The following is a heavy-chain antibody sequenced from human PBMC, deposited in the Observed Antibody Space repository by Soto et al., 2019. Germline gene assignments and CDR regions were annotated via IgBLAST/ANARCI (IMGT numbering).Heavy chain of an antibody. CDR1: GDSISSADYY. CDR2: IFYSGTT. Sequence: TLSLTCTVSGDSISSADYYWSWIRQTPGKGLEWIGHIFYSGTTYYNPSLKSRLTISVDTSKNHFSLRLTSVTAADTAVYYCARQRIAAAQYYFDYWGQGMLVTVS. V-gene: IGHV4-30-4*01. J-gene: IGHJ4*02. D-gene: IGHD6-13*01. CDR3: ARQRIAAAQYYFDY.